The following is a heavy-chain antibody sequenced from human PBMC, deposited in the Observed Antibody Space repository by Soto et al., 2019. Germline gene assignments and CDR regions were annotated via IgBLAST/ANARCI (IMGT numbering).Heavy chain of an antibody. D-gene: IGHD1-26*01. Sequence: ASVKVSCKASGYSVSDYFIQWVRQAPGQGLEWVAWINPKSAATNYAKKFQGRVSLTWDTSFSTAYMELTRLRPDDTAVYYCARIKWGLDYYNGMDVWGQGXTVTVYS. CDR2: INPKSAAT. J-gene: IGHJ6*02. CDR3: ARIKWGLDYYNGMDV. CDR1: GYSVSDYF. V-gene: IGHV1-2*02.